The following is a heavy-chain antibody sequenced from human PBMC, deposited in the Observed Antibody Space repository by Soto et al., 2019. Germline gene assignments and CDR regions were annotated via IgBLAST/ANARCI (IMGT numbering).Heavy chain of an antibody. J-gene: IGHJ1*01. D-gene: IGHD2-15*01. CDR1: GGTFSSYT. Sequence: GASVKVSCKASGGTFSSYTISWVRQAPGQGLEWMGRIIPILGIANYAQKFQGRVTITADKSTSTAYMELSSLRSEDTAVYYCARGRRDGGNREYFQHWGQRTLVTVSS. V-gene: IGHV1-69*02. CDR2: IIPILGIA. CDR3: ARGRRDGGNREYFQH.